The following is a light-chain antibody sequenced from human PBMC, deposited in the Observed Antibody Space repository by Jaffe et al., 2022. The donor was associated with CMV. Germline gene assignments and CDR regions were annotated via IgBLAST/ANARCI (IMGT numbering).Light chain of an antibody. CDR3: AASDDSLSGVV. CDR2: RND. V-gene: IGLV1-47*01. J-gene: IGLJ2*01. CDR1: SSNIGIHY. Sequence: QSVLTQPPSASGTPGQRVTISCSGSSSNIGIHYVYWYQQDPGMAPKLLIYRNDQRPSGVPDRFSGSKSGTSASLAIDGLRSEDEADYYCAASDDSLSGVVFGGGTRLTVL.